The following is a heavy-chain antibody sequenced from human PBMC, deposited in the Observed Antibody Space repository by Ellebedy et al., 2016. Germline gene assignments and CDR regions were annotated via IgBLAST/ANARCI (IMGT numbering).Heavy chain of an antibody. CDR2: ISYDGSNK. V-gene: IGHV3-30-3*01. CDR1: GFTFSSYA. J-gene: IGHJ6*02. Sequence: GESLKISXAASGFTFSSYALHWIRQAPGEGLEWVAVISYDGSNKYYADSVKGRFTISRDNSKNTLYLQMNSLLAEDTAVYYCARDRGYSGSVINNYYSYGMDVWGQGTTVTVSS. CDR3: ARDRGYSGSVINNYYSYGMDV. D-gene: IGHD5-12*01.